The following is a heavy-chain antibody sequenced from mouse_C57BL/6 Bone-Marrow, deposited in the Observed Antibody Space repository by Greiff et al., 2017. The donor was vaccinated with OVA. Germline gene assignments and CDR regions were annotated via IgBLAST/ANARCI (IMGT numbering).Heavy chain of an antibody. D-gene: IGHD1-1*01. CDR2: ILPGSGST. CDR1: GYTFTGYW. CDR3: ARRAYGSSYAWFAY. J-gene: IGHJ3*01. V-gene: IGHV1-9*01. Sequence: VQRVESGAELMKPGASVKLSCKATGYTFTGYWIEWVKQRPGHGLEWIGEILPGSGSTNYNEKFTGKATFTADPSSNTAYMQLRSLTTEDSAIYYCARRAYGSSYAWFAYWGQGTLVTVSA.